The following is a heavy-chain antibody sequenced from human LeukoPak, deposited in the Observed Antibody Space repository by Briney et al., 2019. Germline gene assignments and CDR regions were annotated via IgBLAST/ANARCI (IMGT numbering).Heavy chain of an antibody. J-gene: IGHJ4*02. D-gene: IGHD4-17*01. CDR3: ARNYGDYGGDYFDY. V-gene: IGHV3-21*01. Sequence: PGGSLRLSCAASGFTFSSYEMNWVRQAPGKGLEWVSSITTGSRYIYYVDSVKGRFTISRDNAKNSLYLQMNSLRADDTAVYYCARNYGDYGGDYFDYWGQGTLVTVSS. CDR1: GFTFSSYE. CDR2: ITTGSRYI.